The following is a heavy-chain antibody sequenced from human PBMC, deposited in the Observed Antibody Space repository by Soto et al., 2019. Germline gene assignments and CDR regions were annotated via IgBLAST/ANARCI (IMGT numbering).Heavy chain of an antibody. CDR1: GGTFSSYT. CDR3: ASSSGGSGPHLKFDP. V-gene: IGHV1-69*02. J-gene: IGHJ5*02. D-gene: IGHD2-15*01. CDR2: IIPILGIA. Sequence: ASVKVSFKASGGTFSSYTISWVRQAPGQGLEWMGRIIPILGIANYAQKFQGRVTITADKSTSTAYMELSSLRSEDTAVYYCASSSGGSGPHLKFDPWGQGTLVTVSS.